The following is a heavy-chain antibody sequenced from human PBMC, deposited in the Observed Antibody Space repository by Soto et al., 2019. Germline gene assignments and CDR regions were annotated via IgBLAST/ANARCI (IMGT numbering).Heavy chain of an antibody. CDR3: ARGAVAGLFDY. J-gene: IGHJ4*02. D-gene: IGHD6-19*01. CDR2: IYYSGST. Sequence: SETLSLTCTVSGGSISSHYWSWIRQPPGKGLEWIGYIYYSGSTNYNPSLKSRVSISVDTSKNQFSLKLSSVTAADTAVYYCARGAVAGLFDYWGQGTLVTVSS. CDR1: GGSISSHY. V-gene: IGHV4-59*11.